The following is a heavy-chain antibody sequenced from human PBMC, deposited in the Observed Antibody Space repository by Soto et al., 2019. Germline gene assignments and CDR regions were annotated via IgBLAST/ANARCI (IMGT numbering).Heavy chain of an antibody. D-gene: IGHD2-15*01. CDR1: GASISSYY. V-gene: IGHV4-59*01. Sequence: SETLSLTCTVSGASISSYYWSWIRQPPGKGLEWSGYSYYSGSTNYNPSLKSRVTISVDTSKSQFSLKLSSVTAADTTVYYCAKGGGSFDIGGPGTMVTVSS. CDR3: AKGGGSFDI. CDR2: SYYSGST. J-gene: IGHJ3*02.